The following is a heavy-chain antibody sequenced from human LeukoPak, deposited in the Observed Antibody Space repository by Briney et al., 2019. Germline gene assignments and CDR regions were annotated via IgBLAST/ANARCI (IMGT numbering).Heavy chain of an antibody. Sequence: GGSLRLSCTASGFIFSTHGMHWVRQAPGKGLEWVALIRYDGSNTYYADSVKGRFTISRDNSKNTLYLQMNSLRVEDTAVYYCARDSSMLRGPLVIYYFDFWGQGTLVTVSS. CDR2: IRYDGSNT. V-gene: IGHV3-30*02. CDR3: ARDSSMLRGPLVIYYFDF. D-gene: IGHD3-10*01. J-gene: IGHJ4*02. CDR1: GFIFSTHG.